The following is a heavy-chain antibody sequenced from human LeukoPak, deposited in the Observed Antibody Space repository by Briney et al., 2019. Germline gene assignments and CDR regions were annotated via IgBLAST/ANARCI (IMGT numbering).Heavy chain of an antibody. Sequence: PSETLSLTCTVSGGSISSSSYYWGWIRQPPGKGLEWIGSIYYSGSTYYNPSLKSRVAISVDTSKNQFSLKLSSVTAADTAVYYCARGIRGSTIYCSGGSCPYDAFDIWGQGTMVTVSS. CDR2: IYYSGST. CDR1: GGSISSSSYY. J-gene: IGHJ3*02. V-gene: IGHV4-39*07. CDR3: ARGIRGSTIYCSGGSCPYDAFDI. D-gene: IGHD2-15*01.